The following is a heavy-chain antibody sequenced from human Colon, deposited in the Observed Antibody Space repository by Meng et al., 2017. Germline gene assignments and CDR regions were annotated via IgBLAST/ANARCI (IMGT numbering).Heavy chain of an antibody. V-gene: IGHV3-21*01. D-gene: IGHD3-16*02. CDR3: ARGLGLRWGELSSYYFDY. J-gene: IGHJ4*02. Sequence: GESLKISCAASGFTFSSYSMNWVRQAPGKGLEWVSSISSSSSYIYYADSVKGRFTISRDNAKNSLYLQMNSLRAEDTAVYYCARGLGLRWGELSSYYFDYWGQGTLVTVSS. CDR1: GFTFSSYS. CDR2: ISSSSSYI.